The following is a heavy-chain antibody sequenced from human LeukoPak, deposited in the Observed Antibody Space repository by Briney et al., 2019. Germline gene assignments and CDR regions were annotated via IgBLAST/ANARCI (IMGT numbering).Heavy chain of an antibody. CDR2: ISWNSGNI. D-gene: IGHD3-10*01. CDR3: AKADPGRGAFDI. CDR1: GLTFSSYG. Sequence: GGSLRLSCVVSGLTFSSYGMHWVRQAPGKGLEWVSGISWNSGNIGYADSVKGRFTISRDNAKNSLYLQMNSLRAEDMALYYCAKADPGRGAFDIWGQGTMVTVSS. V-gene: IGHV3-9*03. J-gene: IGHJ3*02.